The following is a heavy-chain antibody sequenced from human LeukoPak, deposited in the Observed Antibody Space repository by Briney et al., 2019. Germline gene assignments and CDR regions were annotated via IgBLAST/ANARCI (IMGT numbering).Heavy chain of an antibody. D-gene: IGHD5-12*01. V-gene: IGHV3-64*01. CDR2: ISSNGGSI. CDR1: GFTFSDYA. CDR3: ARESGYSGYDLYYFDY. Sequence: GGSLRLSCAASGFTFSDYAMHWVRQAPGKELEYVSAISSNGGSIHYANSVKGRFTISRDNAKNSLYLQMNSLRAEDTAVYYCARESGYSGYDLYYFDYWGQGTLVTVSS. J-gene: IGHJ4*02.